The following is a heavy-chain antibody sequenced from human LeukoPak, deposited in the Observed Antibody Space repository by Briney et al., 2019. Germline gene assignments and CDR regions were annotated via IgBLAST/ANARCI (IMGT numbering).Heavy chain of an antibody. V-gene: IGHV4-4*07. Sequence: SDTLSLTCAVSGGSISSYYWSWIPQPAGRGLEWIRRIYTSGRTSYNPSLKSRVTMSVDTSKNQFSLKLSSVTAADTAVYYCGRVAEGGNGLLDHWGQGSLVTVSS. CDR1: GGSISSYY. D-gene: IGHD6-13*01. J-gene: IGHJ4*02. CDR3: GRVAEGGNGLLDH. CDR2: IYTSGRT.